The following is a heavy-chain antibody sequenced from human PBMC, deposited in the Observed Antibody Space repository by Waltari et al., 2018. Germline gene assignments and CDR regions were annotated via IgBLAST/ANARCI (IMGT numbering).Heavy chain of an antibody. CDR3: AREAGVGATSEAFDI. CDR2: INHSGST. CDR1: GGSFSGYY. V-gene: IGHV4-34*01. Sequence: QVQLQQWGAGLLKPSETLSLTCAVYGGSFSGYYWSWIRQPPGKGLEWIGEINHSGSTNSNPSLKSRVTISVDTSKNQFSLKLSSVTAADTAVYYCAREAGVGATSEAFDIWGQGTMVTVSS. J-gene: IGHJ3*02. D-gene: IGHD1-26*01.